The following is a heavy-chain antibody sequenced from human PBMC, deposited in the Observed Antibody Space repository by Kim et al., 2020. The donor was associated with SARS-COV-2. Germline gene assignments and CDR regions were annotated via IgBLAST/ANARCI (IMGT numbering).Heavy chain of an antibody. CDR2: IRSKADGGTT. CDR1: GFTFSNAW. J-gene: IGHJ5*02. Sequence: GGSLRLSCAASGFTFSNAWMNWVRQAPGMGLEWVARIRSKADGGTTDYAAPVKGRFTISRDESKNLLYLQMNSLKTEDTAMYYCSTVSLPAWGQGTLVTVSS. V-gene: IGHV3-15*01. CDR3: STVSLPA. D-gene: IGHD3-16*01.